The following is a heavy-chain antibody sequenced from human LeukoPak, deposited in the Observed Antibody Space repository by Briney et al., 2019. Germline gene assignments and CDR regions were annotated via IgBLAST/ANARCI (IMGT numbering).Heavy chain of an antibody. CDR2: ISGSGSST. D-gene: IGHD2/OR15-2a*01. Sequence: GGSPRLSCAASGFTFSNCAMSWVRQAPEKGLEWVSGISGSGSSTYYADSVKGRFTISRDNSENTLSLQMNSLRADDTAIYYCAKSCNSGNCYYNYWGQGTLVTVSS. CDR3: AKSCNSGNCYYNY. CDR1: GFTFSNCA. J-gene: IGHJ4*02. V-gene: IGHV3-23*01.